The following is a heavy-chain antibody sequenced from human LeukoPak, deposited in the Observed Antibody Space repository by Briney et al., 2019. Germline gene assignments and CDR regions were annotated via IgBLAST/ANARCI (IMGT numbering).Heavy chain of an antibody. Sequence: GGSLRLSCAASGFTFSSYTMYWVRQAPGKGLEYVSAISSNGGSTYYANSVKGRFTISRDNSKNTLYLQMGSLRGEDMAVYYCARDRVGGWAFDIWGQGTMVTVSS. V-gene: IGHV3-64*01. CDR2: ISSNGGST. J-gene: IGHJ3*02. CDR1: GFTFSSYT. D-gene: IGHD3-16*01. CDR3: ARDRVGGWAFDI.